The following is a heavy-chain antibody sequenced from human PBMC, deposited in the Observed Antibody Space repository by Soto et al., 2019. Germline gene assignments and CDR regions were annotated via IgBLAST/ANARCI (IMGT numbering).Heavy chain of an antibody. D-gene: IGHD3-22*01. CDR2: IIPIFGTA. J-gene: IGHJ2*01. CDR3: ASTKYDSSAYYYWYLGL. V-gene: IGHV1-69*06. CDR1: EDTFRNYA. Sequence: QVELVQSGAEVKKPGSSVKVSCQASEDTFRNYAISRVRQAPGQGLEWMGGIIPIFGTANYAQKFQGRVTIPADTSANTVYLELSSLRSEDTAVYYCASTKYDSSAYYYWYLGLWGRGTLVTVSS.